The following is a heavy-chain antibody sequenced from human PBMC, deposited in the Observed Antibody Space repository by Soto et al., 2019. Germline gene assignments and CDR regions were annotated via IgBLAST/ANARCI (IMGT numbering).Heavy chain of an antibody. CDR1: GYTFTSYG. D-gene: IGHD3-22*01. Sequence: ASVKVSCKASGYTFTSYGISWVRQAPGQGLEWMGWISAYNGNTNYAQKLQGRVTMTTDTSTSTAYMELRSLRSDDTAVYYCARVIDYYDSSGYYYGGGFYYWGQGTLVTVSS. CDR3: ARVIDYYDSSGYYYGGGFYY. V-gene: IGHV1-18*01. J-gene: IGHJ4*02. CDR2: ISAYNGNT.